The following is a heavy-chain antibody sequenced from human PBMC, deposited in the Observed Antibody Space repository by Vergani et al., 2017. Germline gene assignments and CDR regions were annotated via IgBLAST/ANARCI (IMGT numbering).Heavy chain of an antibody. CDR2: IYHSGST. D-gene: IGHD6-13*01. V-gene: IGHV4-38-2*01. J-gene: IGHJ2*01. CDR3: ARPGSSSWYQVSWYFDL. CDR1: GYSISSGYS. Sequence: QVQLQESGPGLVKPSETLSLTCAVSGYSISSGYSWGWIRQPPGKGLEWIGSIYHSGSTYYNPSLKSRVTISVDTSKHQFSLKLSSVTAADPAVYYCARPGSSSWYQVSWYFDLWGRGTLVTVSS.